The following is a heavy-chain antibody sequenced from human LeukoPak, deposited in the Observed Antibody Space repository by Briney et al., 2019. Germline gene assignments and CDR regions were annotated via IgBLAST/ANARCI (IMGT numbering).Heavy chain of an antibody. J-gene: IGHJ4*02. CDR1: GDSISSYY. Sequence: SETLSLTCTVSGDSISSYYWSWIRQPAGKGLGWIGRIYTSGSTNYNPSLKSRVTISVDTSKNQFSLNLSSVTAADTAVYYCALWGYFDSSGRHFWGQGTLVTVSS. CDR2: IYTSGST. V-gene: IGHV4-4*07. D-gene: IGHD3-22*01. CDR3: ALWGYFDSSGRHF.